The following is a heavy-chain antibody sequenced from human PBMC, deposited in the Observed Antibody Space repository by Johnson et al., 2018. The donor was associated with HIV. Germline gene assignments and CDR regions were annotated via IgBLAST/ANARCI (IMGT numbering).Heavy chain of an antibody. V-gene: IGHV3-30*14. CDR3: AKGIAAAGNGAFDI. J-gene: IGHJ3*02. CDR2: ISYDGSNK. D-gene: IGHD6-13*01. Sequence: QMLLVESGGGVVQPGRSLRLSCAASGFTFSSYAMHWVRQAPGKGLEWVAVISYDGSNKYYADSVKGRFTISRDNSKNCLYFQMNSLRAEDTAVYYCAKGIAAAGNGAFDIWGQGTMVTVSS. CDR1: GFTFSSYA.